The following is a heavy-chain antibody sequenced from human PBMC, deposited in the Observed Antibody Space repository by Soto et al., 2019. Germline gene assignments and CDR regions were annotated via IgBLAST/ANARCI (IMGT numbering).Heavy chain of an antibody. Sequence: PSETLSLTCTVSGASVSTGAYYWGWVRQRPGRGLEWIGYVYESGYTYYNMSLKSRLTISLDRSNNQFSLGLTSVTAADTAVYYCVRALRHTAMVYPWSDPWGKGTLVTVSS. CDR3: VRALRHTAMVYPWSDP. J-gene: IGHJ5*02. V-gene: IGHV4-31*03. CDR1: GASVSTGAYY. CDR2: VYESGYT. D-gene: IGHD5-18*01.